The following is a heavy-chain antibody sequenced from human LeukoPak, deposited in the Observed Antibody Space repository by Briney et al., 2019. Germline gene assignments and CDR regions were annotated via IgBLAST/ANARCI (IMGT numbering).Heavy chain of an antibody. D-gene: IGHD3-22*01. J-gene: IGHJ3*02. Sequence: PSETLSLTCAVYGGSFSGYYWSWIRQPPGKGLEWIGEINHSGSTNYNPPLKSRVTISVDTSKNQFSLKLSSVTAADTAVYYCARAFYYDSSGYSGDAFDIWGQGTMVTVSS. CDR3: ARAFYYDSSGYSGDAFDI. CDR2: INHSGST. V-gene: IGHV4-34*01. CDR1: GGSFSGYY.